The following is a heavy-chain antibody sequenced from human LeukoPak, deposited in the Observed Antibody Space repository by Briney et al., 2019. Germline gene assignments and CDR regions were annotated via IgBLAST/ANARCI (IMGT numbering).Heavy chain of an antibody. D-gene: IGHD3-10*01. CDR1: GFTVSTNY. J-gene: IGHJ3*01. Sequence: GGSLRLSCAASGFTVSTNYMSWVRQAPGKGLEWVSVIYSGGSTDYADSVKGQFTISRDNSKNTLYLQMNSLRDADTAVYYCARGPDGSGTNAFDVWGQGTMVTVSS. V-gene: IGHV3-53*01. CDR2: IYSGGST. CDR3: ARGPDGSGTNAFDV.